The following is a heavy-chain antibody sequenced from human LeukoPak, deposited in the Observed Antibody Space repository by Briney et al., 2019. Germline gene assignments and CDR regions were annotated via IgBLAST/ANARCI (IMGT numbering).Heavy chain of an antibody. Sequence: SQTLSLTCAISGDSVSSYSAAWNWIRQSPSRGLEWLGRTYYRSKWYTDYAISVKSRITINPDTSKNQFSLQLNSVTPEDTAVYYCARDRSRFNYYDSSGYYYKSNSGFDYWGQGTLVTVSS. CDR1: GDSVSSYSAA. J-gene: IGHJ4*02. D-gene: IGHD3-22*01. CDR2: TYYRSKWYT. V-gene: IGHV6-1*01. CDR3: ARDRSRFNYYDSSGYYYKSNSGFDY.